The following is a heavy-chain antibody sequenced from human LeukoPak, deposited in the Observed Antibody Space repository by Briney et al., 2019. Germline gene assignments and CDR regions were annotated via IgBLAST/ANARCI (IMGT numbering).Heavy chain of an antibody. CDR2: ISSSSSYI. V-gene: IGHV3-21*04. Sequence: PGGSLRLSCAASGFTFSSYSMNWVRQAPGKGLEWVSSISSSSSYIYYADSVKGRFTISRDNSKNTLYLQMNSLRAEDTAVYYCAKDRSGWLQPNSHGMDVWGQGTTVTVSS. CDR3: AKDRSGWLQPNSHGMDV. D-gene: IGHD5-24*01. CDR1: GFTFSSYS. J-gene: IGHJ6*02.